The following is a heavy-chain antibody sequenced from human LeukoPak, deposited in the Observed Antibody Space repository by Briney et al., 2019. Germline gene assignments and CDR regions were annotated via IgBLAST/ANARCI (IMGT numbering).Heavy chain of an antibody. J-gene: IGHJ3*01. CDR1: GFTFSSYS. D-gene: IGHD3-22*01. CDR3: ARVKDQYYYDSSGYYPDAFDV. CDR2: ISSSSSYI. V-gene: IGHV3-21*01. Sequence: GGSLRLSCAASGFTFSSYSMNWVRQAPGKGLEWVSSISSSSSYIYYADSVKGRFTISRDNAKNSLYLQMNSLRAEDTAVYYCARVKDQYYYDSSGYYPDAFDVWGQGTMVTVSS.